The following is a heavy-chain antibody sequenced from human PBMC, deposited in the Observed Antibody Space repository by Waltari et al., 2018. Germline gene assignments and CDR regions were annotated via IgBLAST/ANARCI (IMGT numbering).Heavy chain of an antibody. D-gene: IGHD7-27*01. J-gene: IGHJ4*02. V-gene: IGHV3-21*01. CDR2: ISSSTTYI. Sequence: EVQLVESGGGLVKPGGSLRLSCGASGFSFSRYSMNWVRQAPGKGLEWDSSISSSTTYIHYADSVKGRFTISRDNAKNSLYLQMNSLRVEDTAVYYCVSGGWGFYFDYWGQGTVVTVSS. CDR3: VSGGWGFYFDY. CDR1: GFSFSRYS.